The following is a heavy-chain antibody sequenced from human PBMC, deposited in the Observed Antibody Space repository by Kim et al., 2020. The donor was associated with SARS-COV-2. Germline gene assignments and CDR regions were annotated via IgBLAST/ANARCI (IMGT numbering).Heavy chain of an antibody. CDR3: SKHANTCRYFAY. CDR1: GFTFSSYA. Sequence: GGSLRLSCAASGFTFSSYAMSWVRQAPGKGLEWVATISPNGGSTFYADSAKCRFTITSDTSKNTLSLQMASLIADDTAVFYSSKHANTCRYFAY. V-gene: IGHV3-23*01. CDR2: ISPNGGST. J-gene: IGHJ4*03.